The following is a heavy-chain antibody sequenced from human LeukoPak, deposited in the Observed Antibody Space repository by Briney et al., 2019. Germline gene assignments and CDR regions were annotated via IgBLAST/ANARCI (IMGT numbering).Heavy chain of an antibody. J-gene: IGHJ4*02. CDR1: GASISSYY. V-gene: IGHV4-4*07. D-gene: IGHD5-18*01. CDR2: LYISGST. CDR3: ARGGGYSYGNFDY. Sequence: SETLSLTCTVSGASISSYYYNWIRQTAGRGLEWIGRLYISGSTDYNPSLKSRVTISVDTSNNQFSLNLNSVTAADTAVYFCARGGGYSYGNFDYWGQGTLVTVSS.